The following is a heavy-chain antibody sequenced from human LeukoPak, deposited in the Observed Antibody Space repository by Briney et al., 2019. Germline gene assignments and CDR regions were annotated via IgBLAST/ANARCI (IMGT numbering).Heavy chain of an antibody. CDR1: GGSISSGGYY. CDR2: IYHSGST. D-gene: IGHD4-17*01. CDR3: ARVRDYGGYPCFDY. Sequence: SQTLSLTCTVSGGSISSGGYYWSWIRQPPGKGLEWIGYIYHSGSTYYNPSLKSRVTISVDRSKNQFSLKLSSVTAADTAVYYCARVRDYGGYPCFDYWGQGTLVTVSS. V-gene: IGHV4-30-2*01. J-gene: IGHJ4*02.